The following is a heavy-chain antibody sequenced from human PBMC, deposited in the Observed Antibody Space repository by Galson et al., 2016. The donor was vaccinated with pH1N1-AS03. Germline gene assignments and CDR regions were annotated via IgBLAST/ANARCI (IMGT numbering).Heavy chain of an antibody. CDR2: IYDSGST. CDR3: ASLDSSAYYWTFDF. Sequence: ETLSLTCNVSGGSISSYYWSWIRQSPGKGLGWIGYIYDSGSTSYNPSLVSRVTISVDTSKNQFSLKLRSVTPADTAVYYCASLDSSAYYWTFDFWGQGTRVTVSS. V-gene: IGHV4-59*01. CDR1: GGSISSYY. J-gene: IGHJ4*02. D-gene: IGHD3-22*01.